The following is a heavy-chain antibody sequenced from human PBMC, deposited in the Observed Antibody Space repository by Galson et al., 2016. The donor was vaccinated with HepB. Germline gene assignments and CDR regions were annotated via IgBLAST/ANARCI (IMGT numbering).Heavy chain of an antibody. CDR2: IYWDDDK. CDR3: ARSDYGSGLYYFDY. Sequence: PALVKPTQTLTLTCTLSGFSLSTSAVGVGWIRQPPEKALEWLALIYWDDDKRYSPSLKSRLTITKDTSKNQVVLTMTNMDPVDTATYYCARSDYGSGLYYFDYWGQGTLVTGSS. J-gene: IGHJ4*02. V-gene: IGHV2-5*02. CDR1: GFSLSTSAVG. D-gene: IGHD3-10*01.